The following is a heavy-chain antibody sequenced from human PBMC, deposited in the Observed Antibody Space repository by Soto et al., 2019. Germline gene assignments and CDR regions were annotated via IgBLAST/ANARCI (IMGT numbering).Heavy chain of an antibody. CDR1: GFTVSSYA. J-gene: IGHJ6*03. CDR2: ISGSGST. V-gene: IGHV3-23*01. Sequence: EVQLLESGGGLVEPGGSLRLSCAASGFTVSSYAMGWVRQAPGKGLAWVSAISGSGSTYSADSVKGRFTISRDSSKNTVYLEMNSLRAEDTAVYYCAKALRFTFTTGYYMDVWGRGTTVTVSS. CDR3: AKALRFTFTTGYYMDV. D-gene: IGHD3-16*01.